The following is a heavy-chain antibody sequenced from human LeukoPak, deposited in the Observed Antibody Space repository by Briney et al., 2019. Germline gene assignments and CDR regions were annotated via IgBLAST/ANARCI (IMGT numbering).Heavy chain of an antibody. CDR1: SGSITSYY. D-gene: IGHD1-26*01. CDR3: ARWEGGSYYDFDY. V-gene: IGHV4-59*01. J-gene: IGHJ4*02. Sequence: SETLSLTCTVSSGSITSYYWSWIRQPPGKGLEWIGYVYYSGSTNYNSSLKSRVTISVDTSNNQFSLNLTSVTAADTAVYYCARWEGGSYYDFDYWGQGTLVTVSS. CDR2: VYYSGST.